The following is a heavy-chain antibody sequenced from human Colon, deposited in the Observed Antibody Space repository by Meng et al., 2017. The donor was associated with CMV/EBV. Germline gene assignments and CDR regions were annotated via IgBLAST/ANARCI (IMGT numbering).Heavy chain of an antibody. CDR3: ARERRDDYNSNWYFDL. D-gene: IGHD5-24*01. Sequence: SETLSLTCAVYVGSFSDYYWSWVRQPPGKGLEWIGEINYSGNTNYNPSLKSRVTMSVDTSKNQFSLKLSSLTAADTAVYYCARERRDDYNSNWYFDLWGRGTLVTVSS. V-gene: IGHV4-34*01. J-gene: IGHJ2*01. CDR2: INYSGNT. CDR1: VGSFSDYY.